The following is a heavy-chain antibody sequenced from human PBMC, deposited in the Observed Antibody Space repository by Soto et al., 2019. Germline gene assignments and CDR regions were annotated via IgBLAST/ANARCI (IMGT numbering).Heavy chain of an antibody. J-gene: IGHJ6*02. CDR2: INHSGST. CDR1: GGSFSGYY. Sequence: PSETLSLTCAVYGGSFSGYYWSWIRQPPGKGLEWIGEINHSGSTSYNPSLKSRVTISVDTSKNQFSLKLSSVTAADTAVYYCARGGSDYDFWSGYYYYYYGMGVWGQGTTVTVSS. D-gene: IGHD3-3*01. CDR3: ARGGSDYDFWSGYYYYYYGMGV. V-gene: IGHV4-34*01.